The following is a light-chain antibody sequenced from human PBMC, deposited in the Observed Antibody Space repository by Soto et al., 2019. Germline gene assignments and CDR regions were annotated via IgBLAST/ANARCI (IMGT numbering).Light chain of an antibody. CDR3: QQRYNWPIT. J-gene: IGKJ5*01. CDR1: QSVSSSY. V-gene: IGKV3D-20*02. CDR2: GAS. Sequence: IVLTQSPGTLSLSPGERATLSCRASQSVSSSYLAWYQQKPGQAPRLLIYGASRGATGIPDRFSGSGSGRDFTLTISSLEPEDFSVYYCQQRYNWPITFGQGTRLEIK.